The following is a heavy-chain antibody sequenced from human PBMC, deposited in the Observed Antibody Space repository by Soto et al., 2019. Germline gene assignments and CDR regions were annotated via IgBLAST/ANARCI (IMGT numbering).Heavy chain of an antibody. CDR1: GYTFTSSA. D-gene: IGHD2-21*01. CDR3: AAEGGDSSRIYYYYGMDV. CDR2: IVVGSGNT. V-gene: IGHV1-58*02. J-gene: IGHJ6*02. Sequence: ASVKVSCKASGYTFTSSAMQWVRQARGQRLEWIGWIVVGSGNTNYAQKFQERVTITRDMSTSTAYMELSSLRSEDTAVYYCAAEGGDSSRIYYYYGMDVWGQGTTVTV.